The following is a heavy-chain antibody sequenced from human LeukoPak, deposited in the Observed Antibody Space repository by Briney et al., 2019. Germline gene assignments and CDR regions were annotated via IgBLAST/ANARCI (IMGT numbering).Heavy chain of an antibody. V-gene: IGHV4-4*09. J-gene: IGHJ3*02. CDR1: GGSISSYY. CDR3: ARTSNSGSYYGIGAFDI. Sequence: SETLSLTCTVSGGSISSYYWSWIRQPPGKGLEWIGYIYTSGSTNYNPSLKSRVTISVDTSTNQFSLKLSSVTAADTAVYYSARTSNSGSYYGIGAFDIWGQGTMVTVSS. D-gene: IGHD1-26*01. CDR2: IYTSGST.